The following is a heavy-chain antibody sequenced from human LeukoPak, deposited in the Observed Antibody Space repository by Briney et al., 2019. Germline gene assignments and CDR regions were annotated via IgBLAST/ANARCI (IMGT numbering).Heavy chain of an antibody. CDR2: IIPIFGTA. V-gene: IGHV1-69*01. D-gene: IGHD5-12*01. J-gene: IGHJ4*02. CDR3: ARDGRYSGYDFEY. Sequence: PGQXLXWMGGIIPIFGTANYAQKFQGRVTITADESTSTAYMELSSLRSEDTAVYYCARDGRYSGYDFEYWGQGTLVTVSS.